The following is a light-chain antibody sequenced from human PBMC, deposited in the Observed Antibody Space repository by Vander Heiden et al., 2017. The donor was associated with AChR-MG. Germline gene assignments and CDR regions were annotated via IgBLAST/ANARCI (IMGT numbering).Light chain of an antibody. J-gene: IGKJ2*01. CDR1: QSISNW. CDR3: QQDNSYSRT. Sequence: DIQMTQSPSILSASVGDRVIITCRASQSISNWLAWHQQKPGKAPKLLIHKASSLQYGVPTRFSGSGSGTEFTLTISSLQPDDFATYYCQQDNSYSRTFGQGTKLEIK. V-gene: IGKV1-5*03. CDR2: KAS.